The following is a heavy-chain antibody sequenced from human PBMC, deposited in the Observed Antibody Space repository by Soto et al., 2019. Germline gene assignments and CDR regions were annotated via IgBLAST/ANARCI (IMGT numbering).Heavy chain of an antibody. CDR3: VKGGWLDF. J-gene: IGHJ5*01. Sequence: PGGSLRLSCAASGFTFNTFEMSWVRQAPGRGLEWVSFISDDSSRTYYADAVKGRFTISSDNSKYTLYLQMNSLTAEDTAVYACVKGGWLDFWGQGT. V-gene: IGHV3-23*01. D-gene: IGHD3-16*01. CDR2: ISDDSSRT. CDR1: GFTFNTFE.